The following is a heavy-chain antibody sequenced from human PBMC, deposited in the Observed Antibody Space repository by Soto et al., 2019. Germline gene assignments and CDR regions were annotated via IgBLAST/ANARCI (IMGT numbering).Heavy chain of an antibody. J-gene: IGHJ4*02. CDR2: MWYDGSNE. D-gene: IGHD5-18*01. CDR3: GGDRLARVWIQGIDY. V-gene: IGHV3-33*01. Sequence: QVQLVESGGGVVQPGRSLRLSCVMSGFTFSDYGMHWVRQAPGKGLEWVAVMWYDGSNEFYADSVKGRFTISRDNSKNALYLRMNRLRAEDTAVYYCGGDRLARVWIQGIDYWGQGILVTVSS. CDR1: GFTFSDYG.